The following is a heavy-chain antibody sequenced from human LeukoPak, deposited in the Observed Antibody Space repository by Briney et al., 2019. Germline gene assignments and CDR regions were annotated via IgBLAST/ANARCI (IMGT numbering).Heavy chain of an antibody. CDR3: ARDIKRSRARWENLGFDP. J-gene: IGHJ5*02. V-gene: IGHV1-46*01. Sequence: GASVKVSCKASGYTFTGYYMHWVRQAPGQGLEWMGIINPSGDNTWYAQKFQGRVTMTRDMATSTDYMEVSSLKSEDTAVYYCARDIKRSRARWENLGFDPWGQGTLVTVSS. CDR2: INPSGDNT. D-gene: IGHD1-14*01. CDR1: GYTFTGYY.